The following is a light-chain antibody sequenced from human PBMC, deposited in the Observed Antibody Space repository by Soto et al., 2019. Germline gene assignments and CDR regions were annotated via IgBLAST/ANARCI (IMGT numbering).Light chain of an antibody. CDR3: QQRSNWPLT. J-gene: IGKJ4*01. V-gene: IGKV3-11*01. CDR1: QSVSSN. CDR2: DAS. Sequence: EIVLTQSPATLSLSPGERATLSCRAGQSVSSNLAWYQQKPGQAPRLLIYDASNRATGIPARFSGSGSGTDFTLTISSLEPEDFAVYYCQQRSNWPLTFGGGTKVESK.